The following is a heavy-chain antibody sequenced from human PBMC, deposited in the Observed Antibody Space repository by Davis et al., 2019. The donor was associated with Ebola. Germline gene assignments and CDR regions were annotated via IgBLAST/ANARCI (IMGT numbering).Heavy chain of an antibody. Sequence: PSETLSLTCAVYGGSISSGGYYWSWIRQPPGKGLEWIGYIYHSGSTYYNPSLKSRVTISVDTSKNQFSLKLSSVTAADTAVYYCARGPSARGLRRWFDPWGQGTLVTVSS. CDR1: GGSISSGGYY. D-gene: IGHD4-17*01. CDR2: IYHSGST. J-gene: IGHJ5*02. CDR3: ARGPSARGLRRWFDP. V-gene: IGHV4-30-2*01.